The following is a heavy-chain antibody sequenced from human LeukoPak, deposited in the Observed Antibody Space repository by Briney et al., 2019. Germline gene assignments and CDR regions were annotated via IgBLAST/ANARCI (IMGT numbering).Heavy chain of an antibody. D-gene: IGHD2-15*01. V-gene: IGHV1-46*01. CDR1: GYSFSSYH. CDR2: INPSGGST. Sequence: ASVKVSCKASGYSFSSYHMYWVRQAPGQGLEWMGTINPSGGSTTYAQKFQGRVTMTRDTSTNTLYMDLSSLGSEDTAVYYCARGLTADTPARYYYDGMDVWGQGTTVTVSS. J-gene: IGHJ6*02. CDR3: ARGLTADTPARYYYDGMDV.